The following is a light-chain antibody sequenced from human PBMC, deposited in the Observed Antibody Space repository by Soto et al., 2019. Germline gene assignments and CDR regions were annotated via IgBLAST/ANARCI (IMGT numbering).Light chain of an antibody. V-gene: IGLV2-14*01. CDR2: EVR. CDR3: TSYTSSSTYV. CDR1: SSDVGDFSY. J-gene: IGLJ1*01. Sequence: QSALTHPASVSGSPGQSITISCTGTSSDVGDFSYVSWYQQHPGKAPKLMIFEVRNRPSGVSNRFSGSKSGNTASLTISRLQAEDEADYYCTSYTSSSTYVFGTGTKV.